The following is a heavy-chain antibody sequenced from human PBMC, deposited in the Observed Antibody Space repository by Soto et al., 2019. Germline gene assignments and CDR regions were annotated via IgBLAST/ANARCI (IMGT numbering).Heavy chain of an antibody. Sequence: SVKVSCKASGGTFSSYAISWVRQAPGQGLEWMGGIIPIFGTANYAQKFQGRVTITADESTSTAYMELSSLRSEDTAVYYCARDTGSTVTTYYYYYGIDVWGQGTTVTVSS. CDR3: ARDTGSTVTTYYYYYGIDV. D-gene: IGHD4-17*01. V-gene: IGHV1-69*13. CDR2: IIPIFGTA. J-gene: IGHJ6*02. CDR1: GGTFSSYA.